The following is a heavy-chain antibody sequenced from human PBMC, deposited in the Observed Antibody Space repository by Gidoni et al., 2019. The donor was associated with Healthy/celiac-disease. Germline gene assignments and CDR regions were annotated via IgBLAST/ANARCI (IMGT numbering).Heavy chain of an antibody. J-gene: IGHJ5*02. V-gene: IGHV4-39*07. CDR2: INYSGST. CDR3: ARGRSLRSGRFWFDP. CDR1: GGSISSSSYY. Sequence: QLQLQESGPGLVKPSETLSLTCTVSGGSISSSSYYWGWIRQPPGKGLEWIGSINYSGSTYYNPSLKSRVTISVDTSKNQFSLKLSSVTAADTAVYYCARGRSLRSGRFWFDPWGQGTLVTVSS.